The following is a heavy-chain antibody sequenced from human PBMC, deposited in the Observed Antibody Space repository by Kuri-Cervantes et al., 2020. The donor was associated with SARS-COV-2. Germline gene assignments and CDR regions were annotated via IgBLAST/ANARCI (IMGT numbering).Heavy chain of an antibody. CDR3: AKDYSSGWSTGFDFDY. J-gene: IGHJ4*02. CDR1: GSTFSYSW. V-gene: IGHV3-15*01. D-gene: IGHD6-19*01. CDR2: IKSKTDGGTT. Sequence: GGSLRLSCAASGSTFSYSWMGWVRQAPGKGLEWVGRIKSKTDGGTTDYAAPVKGRFIISRDDSKTTLYLQMNSLRAEDTAVYYCAKDYSSGWSTGFDFDYWGQGTLVTVSS.